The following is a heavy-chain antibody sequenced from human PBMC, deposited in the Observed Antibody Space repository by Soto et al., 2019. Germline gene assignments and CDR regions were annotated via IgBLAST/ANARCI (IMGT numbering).Heavy chain of an antibody. V-gene: IGHV4-4*07. CDR3: AKDRSTMGWFDP. Sequence: SETLSLTCAVSGSSVRGYNWSWIRQAAGKGLEWIGRVQMSGTTNYKPSLKTRVTMSLDTSKNEVSLRMTSVTAADTAVYFCAKDRSTMGWFDPWGQGILVTVSS. CDR1: GSSVRGYN. D-gene: IGHD1-1*01. CDR2: VQMSGTT. J-gene: IGHJ5*02.